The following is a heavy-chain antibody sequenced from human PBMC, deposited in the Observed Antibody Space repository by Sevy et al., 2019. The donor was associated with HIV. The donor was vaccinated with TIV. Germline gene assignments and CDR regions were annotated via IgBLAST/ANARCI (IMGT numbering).Heavy chain of an antibody. CDR1: GGSISSYY. D-gene: IGHD3-22*01. CDR2: IYYSGST. V-gene: IGHV4-59*13. Sequence: SETLSLTCTVSGGSISSYYWSWIRQPPGKGLEWIGYIYYSGSTNYNPSLKSRVTISVDTSKNQFSLKLSSVTAADMAVYYCARVRDYYDSSGYYYGGGFDYWGQGTLVTVSS. CDR3: ARVRDYYDSSGYYYGGGFDY. J-gene: IGHJ4*02.